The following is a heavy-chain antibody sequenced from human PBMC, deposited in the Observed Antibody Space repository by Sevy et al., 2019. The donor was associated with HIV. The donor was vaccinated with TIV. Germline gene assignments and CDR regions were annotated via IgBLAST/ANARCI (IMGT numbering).Heavy chain of an antibody. D-gene: IGHD3-16*01. CDR1: GFTFSANW. J-gene: IGHJ4*02. Sequence: GGYLRLSCAASGFTFSANWMNWVRQAPGKGLEGGANIKGEGSDNHNVDSVEGRFTISRDNAKNLLYLQMNSLRVEDTAVYYCAHETFGRFESWGQGTLVTVSS. CDR2: IKGEGSDN. CDR3: AHETFGRFES. V-gene: IGHV3-7*01.